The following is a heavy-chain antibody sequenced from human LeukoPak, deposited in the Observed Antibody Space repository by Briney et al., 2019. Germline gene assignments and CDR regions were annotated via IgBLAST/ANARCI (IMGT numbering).Heavy chain of an antibody. CDR1: GFSFSSFD. D-gene: IGHD6-19*01. V-gene: IGHV3-23*01. J-gene: IGHJ4*02. CDR3: AKDAPRSSGWFFLDY. Sequence: GGSLRLSCAASGFSFSSFDMVWVRQAPGKGLEWVAGISNGGDRTYHADSVKGRFTISRDNSKSALFLQMNSLRAEDTAVYYCAKDAPRSSGWFFLDYWGQGTLVTVSS. CDR2: ISNGGDRT.